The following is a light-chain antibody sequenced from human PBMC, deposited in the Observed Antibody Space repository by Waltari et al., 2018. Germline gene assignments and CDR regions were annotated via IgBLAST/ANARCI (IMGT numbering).Light chain of an antibody. CDR1: VSLQHPDGHNY. J-gene: IGKJ4*01. V-gene: IGKV2-28*01. CDR2: WGS. CDR3: QQSYSTYT. Sequence: EIVMTQSPPSLAVIPGEPASISCRSSVSLQHPDGHNYLNWYRQKPGQSPAVLIYWGSNRASGVPDRFSGSGSGTDFTLRISSLQPEDFATYFCQQSYSTYTFGGGTKVEIK.